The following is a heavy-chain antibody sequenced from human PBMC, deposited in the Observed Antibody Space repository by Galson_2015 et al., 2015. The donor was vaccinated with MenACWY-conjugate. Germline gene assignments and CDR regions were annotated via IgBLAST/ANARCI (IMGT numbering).Heavy chain of an antibody. J-gene: IGHJ6*02. CDR3: ARHPPGGRGMDV. V-gene: IGHV5-51*01. CDR2: ISPGDSNI. Sequence: QSGAEVKKPGESLTISCTGSGYSFSTYWLAWVRQLPGKGLEWMGLISPGDSNIRYSPAFHGQVTISADKSISTAYLQLHSLQASDTAMYYCARHPPGGRGMDVWGQGTTVTVSS. D-gene: IGHD1-26*01. CDR1: GYSFSTYW.